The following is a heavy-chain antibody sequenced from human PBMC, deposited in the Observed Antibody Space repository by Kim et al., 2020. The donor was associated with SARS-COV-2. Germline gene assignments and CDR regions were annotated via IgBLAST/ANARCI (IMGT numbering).Heavy chain of an antibody. D-gene: IGHD6-13*01. CDR3: ATGGVPYSSSWYVPYYYGMDV. J-gene: IGHJ6*02. V-gene: IGHV1-24*01. CDR2: FDPEDGET. CDR1: GYTLAELS. Sequence: ASVKVSCKVSGYTLAELSMHWVRQAPGKGLEWMGGFDPEDGETIYAQKFQGRVTMTEDTSTDTAYMELSSLRSEDTAVYYCATGGVPYSSSWYVPYYYGMDVWGQGTTVTVSS.